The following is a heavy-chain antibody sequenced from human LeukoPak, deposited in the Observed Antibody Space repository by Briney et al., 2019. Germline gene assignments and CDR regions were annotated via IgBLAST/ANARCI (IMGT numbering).Heavy chain of an antibody. CDR1: GFTFSSYE. V-gene: IGHV3-48*03. D-gene: IGHD3-10*01. CDR3: VRSGGDGPDH. CDR2: ISSSGSAI. J-gene: IGHJ4*02. Sequence: GGSLSLSCAASGFTFSSYEMNWVRQAPGKGLEWVSKISSSGSAIYYADSVKGRFTISRDSAKTSLYLQMNSLKLEDTAIYYCVRSGGDGPDHWGQGTLVTVSS.